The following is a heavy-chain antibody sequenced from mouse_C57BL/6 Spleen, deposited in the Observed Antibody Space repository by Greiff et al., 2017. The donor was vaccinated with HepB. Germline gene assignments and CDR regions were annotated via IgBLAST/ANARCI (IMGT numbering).Heavy chain of an antibody. D-gene: IGHD1-1*01. V-gene: IGHV1-9*01. CDR2: ILPGSGST. Sequence: QVQLQQSGAELMKPGASVKLSCKATGYTFTGYWIEWVKQRPGHGLEWIGEILPGSGSTNYNEKFKGKATFTADTSSNTAYMQLSSLTTEDSAIYYCARCVQITTVVSYWYFDVWGTGTTVTVSS. CDR1: GYTFTGYW. CDR3: ARCVQITTVVSYWYFDV. J-gene: IGHJ1*03.